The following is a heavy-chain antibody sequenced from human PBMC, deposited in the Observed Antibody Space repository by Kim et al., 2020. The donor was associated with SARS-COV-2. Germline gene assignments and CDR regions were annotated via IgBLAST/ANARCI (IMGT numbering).Heavy chain of an antibody. D-gene: IGHD3-22*01. V-gene: IGHV3-23*01. CDR2: ISGSGGST. J-gene: IGHJ1*01. CDR1: GFTFSSYA. CDR3: AKGATYYYDSSGYSPEYFQH. Sequence: GGSLRLSCAASGFTFSSYAMSWVRQAPGKGLEWVSAISGSGGSTYYADSVKGRFTISRDNSKNTLYLQMNSLRAEDTAVYYCAKGATYYYDSSGYSPEYFQHWGQGTLVTVSS.